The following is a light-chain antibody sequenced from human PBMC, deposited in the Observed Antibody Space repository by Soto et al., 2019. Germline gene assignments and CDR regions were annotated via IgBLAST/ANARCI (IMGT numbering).Light chain of an antibody. CDR1: SSDVGSYDL. J-gene: IGLJ3*02. CDR2: EGS. CDR3: ATWDDSLTGL. V-gene: IGLV2-14*02. Sequence: QSVLTQPASVSGSPGQSITISCTGTSSDVGSYDLVSWYQQHPGKAPKLIIYEGSQRPSGVPDRFSGSKSGTSASLAISGLQSEDEADYYCATWDDSLTGLFGGGTKLTVL.